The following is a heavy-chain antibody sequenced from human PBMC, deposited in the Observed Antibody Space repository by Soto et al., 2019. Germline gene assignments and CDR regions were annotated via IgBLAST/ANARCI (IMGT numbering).Heavy chain of an antibody. CDR1: GGSVSSEYYY. D-gene: IGHD1-1*01. Sequence: TSETLSLTCSVSGGSVSSEYYYVGLFRRDVEQWRRWIGSVHHTGVTDYNPALENRVIIDLSSSKNSFSLKMTSVPAADTALYSCARLGRHWRALTFWGPGTQVTVSS. CDR2: VHHTGVT. CDR3: ARLGRHWRALTF. V-gene: IGHV4-39*02. J-gene: IGHJ4*02.